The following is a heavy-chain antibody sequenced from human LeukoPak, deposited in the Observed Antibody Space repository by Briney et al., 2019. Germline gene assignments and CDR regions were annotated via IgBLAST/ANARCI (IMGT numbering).Heavy chain of an antibody. J-gene: IGHJ3*01. CDR1: GGSISSDGYY. Sequence: PSETLSLTCTVSGGSISSDGYYWAWIRQPPGKGLECIGRIYYSGSTYYNPSLKSRVTMSVDTSKNQFSLKVRSVTAADTALYFCARDPEDAFDVWGQGTMVTVSS. CDR3: ARDPEDAFDV. CDR2: IYYSGST. V-gene: IGHV4-39*07.